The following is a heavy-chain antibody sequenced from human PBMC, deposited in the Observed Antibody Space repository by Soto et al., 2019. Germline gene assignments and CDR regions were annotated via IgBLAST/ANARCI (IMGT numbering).Heavy chain of an antibody. D-gene: IGHD5-18*01. V-gene: IGHV5-51*01. CDR2: IYPGDSDT. J-gene: IGHJ6*02. Sequence: EVQLVQSGAEVKKPGESLKISCKGSGYSFTSYWIGWVRQMPGKGLEWMGIIYPGDSDTRYSPSFQGQVTISADKSISTAYLQWSSLKASDTAMYYCARPRFVDTASAAGHDPDYYYYGMDVWGQGTTVTVSS. CDR3: ARPRFVDTASAAGHDPDYYYYGMDV. CDR1: GYSFTSYW.